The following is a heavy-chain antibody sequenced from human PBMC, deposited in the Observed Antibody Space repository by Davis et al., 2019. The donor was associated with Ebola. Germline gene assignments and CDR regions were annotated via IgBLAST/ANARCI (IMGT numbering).Heavy chain of an antibody. CDR3: ATMAYRGYFHY. CDR1: GDSISGSS. D-gene: IGHD5-24*01. Sequence: PSETLSLTCTVSGDSISGSSWTWIRQPPGKGLEWIGYIYYSGSTNYNPSLKSRVTISVDTSKNQFSLRLSSVTAADTAVYFCATMAYRGYFHYWGQGTLVTVSS. V-gene: IGHV4-59*01. CDR2: IYYSGST. J-gene: IGHJ4*02.